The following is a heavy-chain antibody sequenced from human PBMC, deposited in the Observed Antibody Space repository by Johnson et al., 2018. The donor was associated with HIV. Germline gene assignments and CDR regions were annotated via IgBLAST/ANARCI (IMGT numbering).Heavy chain of an antibody. V-gene: IGHV3-20*04. J-gene: IGHJ3*02. CDR1: GFTFDDYG. CDR2: IDWNGGST. Sequence: EVQLVESGGGLVQPGGSLRLSCAASGFTFDDYGMSWVRQAPGKGLEWVSGIDWNGGSTGYADSVKGRFTISRDDAKNSLYLQMNSLRAEDTALYYCARVWSGSYYSNAFDIWGQGTMVTVSS. CDR3: ARVWSGSYYSNAFDI. D-gene: IGHD1-26*01.